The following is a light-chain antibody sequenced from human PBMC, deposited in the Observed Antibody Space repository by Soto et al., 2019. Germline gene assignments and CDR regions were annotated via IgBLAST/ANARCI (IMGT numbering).Light chain of an antibody. V-gene: IGKV3-20*01. CDR2: DTS. CDR1: QTLSNSF. CDR3: QQYGSSGT. Sequence: EIAFTQSPFTRYVSXVESATLPXXASQTLSNSFIAWYQHKPGQAPRLLVYDTSTRATGIPDRYSGSGSGTDFTLTISRLEPEDFAVYYCQQYGSSGTFGQGTKVDIK. J-gene: IGKJ1*01.